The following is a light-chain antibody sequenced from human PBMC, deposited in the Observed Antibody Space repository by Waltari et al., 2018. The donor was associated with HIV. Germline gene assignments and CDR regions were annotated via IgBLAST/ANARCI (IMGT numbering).Light chain of an antibody. Sequence: SYALTQETSVSVAPGKTARITCVGDNIGMKTVHWYQQKPGQAPVRVMYDDSNRPSGIPERFSGSNSGNTATLTINRVEVGDEADYYWQVWEPTSDHVVFGGGSRLIVL. CDR1: NIGMKT. J-gene: IGLJ2*01. CDR2: DDS. CDR3: QVWEPTSDHVV. V-gene: IGLV3-21*03.